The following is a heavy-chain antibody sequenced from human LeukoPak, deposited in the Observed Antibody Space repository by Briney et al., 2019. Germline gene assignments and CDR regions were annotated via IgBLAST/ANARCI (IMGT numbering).Heavy chain of an antibody. CDR1: GFTFSSYS. Sequence: GGSLRLSCAASGFTFSSYSMNWVRQAPGKGLEWVSSISSSSSYIYYADSVKGRFTIPRDNAKNSLYLQMNSLRAEDTAVYYCGRDGGAIGNDAFDIWGQGTMVTVSS. CDR3: GRDGGAIGNDAFDI. D-gene: IGHD3-16*01. CDR2: ISSSSSYI. V-gene: IGHV3-21*01. J-gene: IGHJ3*02.